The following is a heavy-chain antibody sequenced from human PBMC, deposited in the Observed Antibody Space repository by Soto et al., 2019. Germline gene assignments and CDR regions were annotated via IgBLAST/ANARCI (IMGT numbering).Heavy chain of an antibody. D-gene: IGHD2-2*01. J-gene: IGHJ6*02. V-gene: IGHV5-51*01. CDR2: IYPGDSDT. CDR1: GYSFTSYW. Sequence: PGESLKISCKGSGYSFTSYWIGWVRQMPGKGLEWMGIIYPGDSDTRYSPSFQGQVTISADKSISTAYLQWSSLKASDTAMYYCARQIQGGPAAPRWLYYYYGMDGWGQGTTVTGSS. CDR3: ARQIQGGPAAPRWLYYYYGMDG.